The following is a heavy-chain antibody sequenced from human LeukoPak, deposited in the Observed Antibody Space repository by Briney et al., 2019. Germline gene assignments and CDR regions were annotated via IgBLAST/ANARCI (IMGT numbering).Heavy chain of an antibody. CDR2: TSDRGDYT. V-gene: IGHV3-23*01. D-gene: IGHD1-7*01. CDR1: GFTFTSYS. CDR3: ARKAQYNGHYPLDY. J-gene: IGHJ4*02. Sequence: GGSLRLSCAASGFTFTSYSMSWVRQAPGKGLEWVSGTSDRGDYTYYADSVKGRFTISRDSSKDTLFLQMNSLRAEDTALYYCARKAQYNGHYPLDYWGQGTLVTVSS.